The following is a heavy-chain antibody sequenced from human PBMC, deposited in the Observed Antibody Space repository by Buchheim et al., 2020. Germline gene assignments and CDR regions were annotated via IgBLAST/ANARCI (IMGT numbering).Heavy chain of an antibody. CDR3: ARGGTSDWFDP. Sequence: QLQLQESGSGLVKPSQTLSLTCAISGGSISSDTYSWSWIRQPPGKGLEWIGYIYHSGGTYYNPSLRSRVTISVDRSKNQFSLRLTSVTAADTAIYYCARGGTSDWFDPWGRGTL. CDR2: IYHSGGT. CDR1: GGSISSDTYS. J-gene: IGHJ5*02. V-gene: IGHV4-30-2*01.